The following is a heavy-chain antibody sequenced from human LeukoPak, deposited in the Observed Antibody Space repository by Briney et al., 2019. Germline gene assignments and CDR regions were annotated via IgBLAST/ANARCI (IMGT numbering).Heavy chain of an antibody. V-gene: IGHV1-8*01. CDR2: MNPNSGNT. CDR3: ARYQVFGWQWLVHWFDP. Sequence: GASVKVSCKASGYTFTSYDINWVRQATGQGLEWMGWMNPNSGNTGYAQKFQGRVTMTRNTSISTAYMELSSLRSEDTAVYYCARYQVFGWQWLVHWFDPWGQGTLVTVSS. J-gene: IGHJ5*02. D-gene: IGHD6-19*01. CDR1: GYTFTSYD.